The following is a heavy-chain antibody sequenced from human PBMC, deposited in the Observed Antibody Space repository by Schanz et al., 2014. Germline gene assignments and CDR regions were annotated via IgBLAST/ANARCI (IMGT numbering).Heavy chain of an antibody. CDR3: ARGGCFDSTSFDS. V-gene: IGHV1-46*03. CDR2: INPSSGTT. CDR1: GYSFTTYG. J-gene: IGHJ4*02. Sequence: QVQLVQSGAEVKKPGASVKVSCKASGYSFTTYGLNWVRQAPGQGLEWMGKINPSSGTTRIAQNFQGRLTVTRDTSTSTVNMELSSLRSEDTAVYYCARGGCFDSTSFDSWGQGTLVTVSS. D-gene: IGHD2-2*01.